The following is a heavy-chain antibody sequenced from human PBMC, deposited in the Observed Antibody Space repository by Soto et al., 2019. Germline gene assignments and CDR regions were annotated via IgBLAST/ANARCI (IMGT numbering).Heavy chain of an antibody. J-gene: IGHJ4*02. Sequence: GSLRLSCAASGISVGTNYLTWVRQAPGKGLEWVSFIYSDGTTYYADSVKGRFTISRDTSNNTLYLQMNSLRAEDTAVYYCARGASSFDNWGQGTLVTVSS. CDR3: ARGASSFDN. CDR2: IYSDGTT. V-gene: IGHV3-53*01. CDR1: GISVGTNY.